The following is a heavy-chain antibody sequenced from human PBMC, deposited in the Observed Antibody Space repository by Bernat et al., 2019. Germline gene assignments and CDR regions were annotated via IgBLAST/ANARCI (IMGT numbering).Heavy chain of an antibody. V-gene: IGHV3-74*01. CDR3: ARVAVTDDY. Sequence: EVQLVESGGGLIQPGGSLRLSCAASGFTFSRYWMLWVRQAPGKGLVWVSRVNSDGSTAAYAESVKGRFTISRDNTKNTLYLQMNSLRDEDTGIYFCARVAVTDDYWGQGILVTVSS. CDR2: VNSDGSTA. CDR1: GFTFSRYW. D-gene: IGHD2-21*02. J-gene: IGHJ4*02.